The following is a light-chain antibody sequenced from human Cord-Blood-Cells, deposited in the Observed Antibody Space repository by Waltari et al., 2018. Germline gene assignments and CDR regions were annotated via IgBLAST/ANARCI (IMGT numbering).Light chain of an antibody. CDR3: CSYAGSYTFV. J-gene: IGLJ1*01. Sequence: QSALTQPRSVSGSPGQSVTISCNGTSSDVGGYNYVSLYQQHPGKAPKLMIYDVSKRPSGVPDLFAGSNSGNTASLTISVLQAEDEADYYCCSYAGSYTFVFGTGTKVTVL. CDR1: SSDVGGYNY. CDR2: DVS. V-gene: IGLV2-11*01.